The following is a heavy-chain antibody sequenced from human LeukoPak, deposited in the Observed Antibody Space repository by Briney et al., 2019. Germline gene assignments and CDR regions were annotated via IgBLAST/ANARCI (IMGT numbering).Heavy chain of an antibody. D-gene: IGHD4-17*01. CDR2: IHSREGT. CDR1: GASLNGYY. CDR3: ARHVYGEGMVV. Sequence: KPSETLSLTCTVSGASLNGYYWGWIRQPPGKGLECIGYIHSREGTPHNASLKSRLTISLDTSKNQFSLTLSSVTAADTAVYYCARHVYGEGMVVWGKGTTVTVSS. V-gene: IGHV4-59*08. J-gene: IGHJ6*04.